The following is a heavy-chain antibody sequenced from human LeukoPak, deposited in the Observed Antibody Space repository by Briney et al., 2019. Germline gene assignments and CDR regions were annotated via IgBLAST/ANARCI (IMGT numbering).Heavy chain of an antibody. V-gene: IGHV4-59*01. Sequence: SETLSLTCTVSGGSISSYYWSWIRQPPGKGLEWIGYIYYSGSTNYNPSLKSRISISVDTSKNQFSLKLSSVTAADTAVYYCARVEYSGYDYRGAFDIWGQGTMVTVSS. D-gene: IGHD5-12*01. CDR1: GGSISSYY. J-gene: IGHJ3*02. CDR2: IYYSGST. CDR3: ARVEYSGYDYRGAFDI.